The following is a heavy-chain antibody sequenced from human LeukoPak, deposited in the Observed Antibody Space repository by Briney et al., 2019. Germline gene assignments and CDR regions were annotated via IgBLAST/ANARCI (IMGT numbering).Heavy chain of an antibody. J-gene: IGHJ4*02. D-gene: IGHD3-10*01. V-gene: IGHV3-48*03. CDR2: ISSSGSTI. CDR1: GFTFSSYE. Sequence: GSLRLSCAASGFTFSSYEMNWVCQAPGKGLEWVSYISSSGSTIYYADSVKGRFTISRDNAKNSLYLQMNSLRAEDTAVYYCAGSHYYGSGSYYPPPTLYWGQGTLVTVSS. CDR3: AGSHYYGSGSYYPPPTLY.